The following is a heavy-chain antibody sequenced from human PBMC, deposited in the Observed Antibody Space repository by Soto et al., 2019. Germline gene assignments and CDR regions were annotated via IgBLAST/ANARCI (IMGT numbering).Heavy chain of an antibody. V-gene: IGHV3-21*01. J-gene: IGHJ6*02. CDR3: ARGFCTRSSCYIGGFYYYGMDV. Sequence: EVQLVVSGGLVVRPGGSLRLSCAASGFTLSSHTMNWVRQAPGKGLEWVSSISSDSSYKYYTDSVTGRFTVSRDNAKNSLYLQMNSLRAEDTAVYYCARGFCTRSSCYIGGFYYYGMDVWGQGATVTVSS. CDR1: GFTLSSHT. CDR2: ISSDSSYK. D-gene: IGHD2-2*02.